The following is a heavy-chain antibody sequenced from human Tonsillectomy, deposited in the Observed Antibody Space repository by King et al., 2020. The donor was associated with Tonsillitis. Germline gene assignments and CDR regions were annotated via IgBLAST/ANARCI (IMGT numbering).Heavy chain of an antibody. V-gene: IGHV4-34*01. CDR1: GGSFSGYY. Sequence: VQLQQWGAGLLKPSETLSLTCAVYGGSFSGYYWSWIRQPPGKGLEWIGEINHSGSTNYNPSLKSRVTISVDTSKNQFSLKLSSVTAADTAVYYCARVCLGYCSGGSCYYWFDPWGQGTLVTVSS. CDR3: ARVCLGYCSGGSCYYWFDP. D-gene: IGHD2-15*01. CDR2: INHSGST. J-gene: IGHJ5*02.